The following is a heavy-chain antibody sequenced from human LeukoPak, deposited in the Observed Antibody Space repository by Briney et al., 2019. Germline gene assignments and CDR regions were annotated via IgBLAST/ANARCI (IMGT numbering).Heavy chain of an antibody. CDR2: IYPGDSDT. V-gene: IGHV5-51*01. CDR3: ARRYPVSSGPYGMDV. D-gene: IGHD5-18*01. J-gene: IGHJ6*02. Sequence: GESLKISCKGSGYSFTSYWIGWVRQMPGKGLEWMGIIYPGDSDTRYSPSFQGQVTISAGKSISTAYLQWSSLKASDTAMYYCARRYPVSSGPYGMDVWGQGTTVAVSS. CDR1: GYSFTSYW.